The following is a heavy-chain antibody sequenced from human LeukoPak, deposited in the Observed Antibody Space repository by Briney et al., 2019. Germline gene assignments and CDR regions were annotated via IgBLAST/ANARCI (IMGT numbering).Heavy chain of an antibody. CDR3: ARGTYWFDP. V-gene: IGHV3-74*01. Sequence: GGSLRLSCAASGFTFSSYWMHWVRQAPGKGLVWVSRINSDGISTTYADSVKGRFTISSDNAKDPLYLQMNRLRAEDAAVYYCARGTYWFDPWGQGTLVTVSS. J-gene: IGHJ5*02. CDR1: GFTFSSYW. CDR2: INSDGIST.